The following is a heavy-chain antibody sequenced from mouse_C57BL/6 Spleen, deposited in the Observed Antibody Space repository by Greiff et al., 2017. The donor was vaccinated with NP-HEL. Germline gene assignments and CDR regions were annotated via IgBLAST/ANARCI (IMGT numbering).Heavy chain of an antibody. V-gene: IGHV1-82*01. CDR1: GYAFSSSW. Sequence: QVQLKQSGPELVKPGASVKISCKASGYAFSSSWMNWVKQRPGKGLEWIGRIYPGDGDTNYNGKFKGKATLTADKSSSTAYMQLSSLTSEDSAVYFCARSGLSKGGFAYWGQGTLVTVSA. J-gene: IGHJ3*01. CDR3: ARSGLSKGGFAY. CDR2: IYPGDGDT. D-gene: IGHD3-1*01.